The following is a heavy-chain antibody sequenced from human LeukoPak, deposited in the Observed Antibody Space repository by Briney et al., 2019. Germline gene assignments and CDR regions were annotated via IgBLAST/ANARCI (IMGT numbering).Heavy chain of an antibody. CDR3: ARGITIFGVVIRRWLDP. V-gene: IGHV3-48*03. D-gene: IGHD3-3*01. CDR1: GFTSSSYE. Sequence: GGSLRLSCAASGFTSSSYEMNWVRQAPGKGLEWVSYISSSGSTIYYADSVKGRFTISRDNAKDSLYLQMNSLRAEDTAVYYCARGITIFGVVIRRWLDPWGQRTLVTVSS. CDR2: ISSSGSTI. J-gene: IGHJ5*02.